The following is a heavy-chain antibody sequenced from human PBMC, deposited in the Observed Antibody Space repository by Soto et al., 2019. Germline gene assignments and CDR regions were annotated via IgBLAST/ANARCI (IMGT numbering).Heavy chain of an antibody. CDR3: ASRNRWLQFLRVSDY. CDR1: GFTFSSYA. V-gene: IGHV3-23*01. CDR2: ISGSGGST. Sequence: EVQLLESGGGLVQPGGSLRLSCAASGFTFSSYAMSWVRQAPGKGLEWVSAISGSGGSTYYADSVKGRFTISRDNSKNTLYLQMNSLRAEDTAVYYCASRNRWLQFLRVSDYWGQGTLVTVSS. D-gene: IGHD5-12*01. J-gene: IGHJ4*02.